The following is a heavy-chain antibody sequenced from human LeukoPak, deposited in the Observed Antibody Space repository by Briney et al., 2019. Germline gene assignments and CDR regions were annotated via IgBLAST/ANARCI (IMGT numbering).Heavy chain of an antibody. J-gene: IGHJ6*03. CDR1: GFTFSTYN. CDR3: ARLDYDFWSGYSRYYYYMDV. Sequence: GESLRLSCAASGFTFSTYNMNWVRQAPGKGLEWVANIKQDGSEKYYVDSVRGRFTISRDNAKNSLYLQMNSLRAEDTAVYYCARLDYDFWSGYSRYYYYMDVWGKGTTVTVSS. V-gene: IGHV3-7*01. D-gene: IGHD3-3*01. CDR2: IKQDGSEK.